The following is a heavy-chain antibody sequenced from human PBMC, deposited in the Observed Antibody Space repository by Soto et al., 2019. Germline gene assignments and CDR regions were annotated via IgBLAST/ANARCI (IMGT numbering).Heavy chain of an antibody. CDR2: IYHSGST. CDR3: ARGAPVLIQH. Sequence: QLQLQESGSGLVKPSQTLSLTCAVSGGSISSGGYYWSWIRQPPGKGLEWIGYIYHSGSTYYNPSLKSRVTRSVDSSQNQFSLELSSVTAADTAVYYCARGAPVLIQHWGQGTLVTVSS. V-gene: IGHV4-30-2*01. J-gene: IGHJ1*01. CDR1: GGSISSGGYY. D-gene: IGHD2-15*01.